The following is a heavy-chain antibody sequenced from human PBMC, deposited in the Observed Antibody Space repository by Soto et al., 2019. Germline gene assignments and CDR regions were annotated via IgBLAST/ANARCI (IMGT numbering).Heavy chain of an antibody. V-gene: IGHV4-30-4*01. J-gene: IGHJ4*02. CDR3: ATMGTPATGHYFFDY. Sequence: QVQLQESGPGLVKPSQTLSLTCTVSGGSISSGNYYWSWIRQSPGKGREWIGFISYSGSTYYSTSLKSRVNISVDTSKSQFSLNLSCVTAADTAVYYCATMGTPATGHYFFDYWGQGSLVTVSS. CDR2: ISYSGST. D-gene: IGHD2-15*01. CDR1: GGSISSGNYY.